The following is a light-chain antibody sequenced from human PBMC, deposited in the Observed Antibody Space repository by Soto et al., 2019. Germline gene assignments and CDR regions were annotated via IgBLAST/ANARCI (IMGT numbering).Light chain of an antibody. J-gene: IGKJ5*01. CDR2: GAS. V-gene: IGKV3-15*01. CDR1: QTISSK. CDR3: QQYYNWPPIT. Sequence: EIVMTQSPATLSVSPGEGATLSCRASQTISSKLAWYQRKPGQAPRLLIYGASTRATGIPARFSGRGSGTEFTLTISSLQSEDFGIYYCQQYYNWPPITFGQGTRLEI.